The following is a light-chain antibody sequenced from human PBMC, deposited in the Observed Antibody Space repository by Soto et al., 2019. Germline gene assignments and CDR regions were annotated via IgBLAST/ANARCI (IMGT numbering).Light chain of an antibody. V-gene: IGKV3-20*01. CDR3: QQYGSSPLT. J-gene: IGKJ4*01. CDR2: GAS. CDR1: QSIGSGF. Sequence: IVLTKSQGTLSLSPGGRATLSCRASQSIGSGFLAWYQQKPGQAPRLLIYGASSRATGIPDRFSGSGSGTDFTLTITRLEPEDFAVYYCQQYGSSPLTFGGGTKVDIK.